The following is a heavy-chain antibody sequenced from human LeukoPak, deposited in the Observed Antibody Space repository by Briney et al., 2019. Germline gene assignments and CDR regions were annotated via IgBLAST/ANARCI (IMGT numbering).Heavy chain of an antibody. CDR3: ARGVGITIFGVVITLDY. V-gene: IGHV1-2*02. J-gene: IGHJ4*02. CDR1: GYTFTGYY. D-gene: IGHD3-3*01. CDR2: INPNSGGT. Sequence: GASVKVFCKASGYTFTGYYMHWVRQAPGQGLEWMGWINPNSGGTNYAQKFQGRVTMTRDTSISTAYMELSRLRSDDTAVYYCARGVGITIFGVVITLDYWGQGTLVTVSS.